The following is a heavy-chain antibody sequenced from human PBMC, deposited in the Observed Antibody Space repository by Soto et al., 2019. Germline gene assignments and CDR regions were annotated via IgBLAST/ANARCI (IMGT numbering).Heavy chain of an antibody. D-gene: IGHD4-17*01. CDR2: ISTGGTTT. CDR3: ARTMTTVVEDY. J-gene: IGHJ4*02. V-gene: IGHV3-48*01. CDR1: GFPFSSYA. Sequence: DVQLVESGGGLVQPGGSLRLSCAASGFPFSSYARNWVRQAPGKGLEWISYISTGGTTTYYAASVKGRFAISRDDAKNSLYLQMNSLRAEDTAVYYCARTMTTVVEDYWGQGTLVTVSS.